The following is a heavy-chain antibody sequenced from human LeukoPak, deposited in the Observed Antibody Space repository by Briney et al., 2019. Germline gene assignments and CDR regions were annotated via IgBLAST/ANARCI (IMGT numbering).Heavy chain of an antibody. J-gene: IGHJ4*02. CDR2: ISSSSSHI. CDR1: GFTFSSYS. V-gene: IGHV3-21*01. CDR3: ARDRDTDSSSWYADY. D-gene: IGHD6-13*01. Sequence: GGSLRLSCAASGFTFSSYSMNWVRQAPGKGLEWVSSISSSSSHIYYADSVKGRFTISRDNAKNSLYLQMNSLRAEDTAVYYCARDRDTDSSSWYADYWGQGTLVTVSS.